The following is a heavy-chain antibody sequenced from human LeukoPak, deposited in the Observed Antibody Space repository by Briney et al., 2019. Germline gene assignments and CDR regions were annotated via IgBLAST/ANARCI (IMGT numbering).Heavy chain of an antibody. J-gene: IGHJ4*02. V-gene: IGHV4-34*01. CDR2: INHSGST. CDR3: ARGYYDYVWGSYRHAPYYFDY. CDR1: GGSFSGYY. D-gene: IGHD3-16*02. Sequence: PSETLSLTCAVYGGSFSGYYWSWIRQPPGKGLEWIGEINHSGSTNYNPSLKSRVTISVDTSKNQFSLKLSSVTAADTAVYYCARGYYDYVWGSYRHAPYYFDYWGQGTLVTVSS.